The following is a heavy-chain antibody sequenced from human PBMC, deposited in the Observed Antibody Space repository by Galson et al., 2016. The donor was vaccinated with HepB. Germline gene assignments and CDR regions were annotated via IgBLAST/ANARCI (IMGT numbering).Heavy chain of an antibody. J-gene: IGHJ4*02. Sequence: SVKVSCKASGYTFTISGISWVRQAPGQGLEWMGWISAYSGNTNYAQKLQGRVTMTTDTSTSTAYMELRSLRSDDTAVYYCARDRNYAFDYWGQGTLVTVSS. CDR2: ISAYSGNT. V-gene: IGHV1-18*01. CDR3: ARDRNYAFDY. D-gene: IGHD1-7*01. CDR1: GYTFTISG.